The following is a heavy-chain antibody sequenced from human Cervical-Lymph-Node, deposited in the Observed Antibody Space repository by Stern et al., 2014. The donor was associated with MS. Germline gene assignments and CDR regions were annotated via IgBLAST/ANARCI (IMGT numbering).Heavy chain of an antibody. Sequence: VQLVQSGGGLVPPGGSLRLSCVASGFSFTSDSMNWVRQAPGKGLEWVSYITGGSTTIYYADSVEGRFTISRDNAKNSLYLQMNSLRDEDTAVYYCARDPGSHYGMDVWGQGTTVTVSS. CDR1: GFSFTSDS. J-gene: IGHJ6*02. CDR2: ITGGSTTI. D-gene: IGHD1-26*01. CDR3: ARDPGSHYGMDV. V-gene: IGHV3-48*02.